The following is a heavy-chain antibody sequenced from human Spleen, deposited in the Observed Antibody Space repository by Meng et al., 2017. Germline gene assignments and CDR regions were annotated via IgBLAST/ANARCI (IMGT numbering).Heavy chain of an antibody. D-gene: IGHD4-11*01. CDR1: GFTFSSYT. CDR2: ISTSGSYI. CDR3: AKDYSDSLYYQYGMDV. Sequence: GESLKISCAASGFTFSSYTMNWVRQAPGKGLEWVSSISTSGSYIYYADSAKGRFTISRDNAKKSLNLQMNSLRADDAAVYYCAKDYSDSLYYQYGMDVWGQGTTVTVSS. V-gene: IGHV3-21*04. J-gene: IGHJ6*02.